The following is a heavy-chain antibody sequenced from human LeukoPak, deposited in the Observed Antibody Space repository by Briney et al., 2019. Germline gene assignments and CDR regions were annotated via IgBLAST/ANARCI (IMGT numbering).Heavy chain of an antibody. CDR3: ATIISSGCDY. J-gene: IGHJ4*02. V-gene: IGHV4-59*01. Sequence: SETLSLTCTVSGGSISSYYWSWIRQPPGKGLEWIGYIYYSGSTNYNPPLKSRVTISVDTSKNQFSLKLSSVTAADTAVYYCATIISSGCDYWGQGTLVTVSS. D-gene: IGHD3-22*01. CDR1: GGSISSYY. CDR2: IYYSGST.